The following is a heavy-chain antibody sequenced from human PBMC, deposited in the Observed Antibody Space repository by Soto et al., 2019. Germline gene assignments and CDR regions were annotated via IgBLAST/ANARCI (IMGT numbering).Heavy chain of an antibody. CDR3: ARGGSGIGGYRWNYYYYSGMDV. D-gene: IGHD3-10*01. V-gene: IGHV4-34*01. Sequence: PSETLSLTCAVYGGSFSGYYWSWIRQPPGRGLEWIGEINHSGSTNYNPSLKSRVTISVDTSKNQFSLKLSSVTAADTAVYYCARGGSGIGGYRWNYYYYSGMDVWGQGTKVTV. J-gene: IGHJ6*02. CDR2: INHSGST. CDR1: GGSFSGYY.